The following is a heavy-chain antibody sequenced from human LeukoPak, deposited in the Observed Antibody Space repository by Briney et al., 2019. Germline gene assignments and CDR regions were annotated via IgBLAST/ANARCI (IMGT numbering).Heavy chain of an antibody. D-gene: IGHD2-2*01. CDR2: IYYSGST. V-gene: IGHV4-59*01. Sequence: SETLSLTCTVSGGSISRYYWSWTRHPPGKGLEWIGYIYYSGSTNYNPSLKSRVTISVDTSKNQFSLKLSSETAADTAVYYCAAHIVVVPAAMDGGYYYYMDVWGKGTTVTVSS. CDR3: AAHIVVVPAAMDGGYYYYMDV. CDR1: GGSISRYY. J-gene: IGHJ6*03.